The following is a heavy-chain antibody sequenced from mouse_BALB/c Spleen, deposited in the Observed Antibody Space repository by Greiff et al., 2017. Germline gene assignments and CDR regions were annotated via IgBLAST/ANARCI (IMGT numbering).Heavy chain of an antibody. CDR1: GFNIKDTY. CDR2: IDPANGNT. J-gene: IGHJ4*01. Sequence: VQLKESGAELVKPGASVKLSCTASGFNIKDTYMHWVKQRPEQGLEWIGRIDPANGNTKYDPKFQGKATITADTSSNTAYLQLSSLTSEDTAVYYCARKGGYPYAMDDWGQGTSVTVSS. D-gene: IGHD2-2*01. CDR3: ARKGGYPYAMDD. V-gene: IGHV14-3*02.